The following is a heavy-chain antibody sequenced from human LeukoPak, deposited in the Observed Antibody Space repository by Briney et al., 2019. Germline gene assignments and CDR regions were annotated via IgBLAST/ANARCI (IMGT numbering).Heavy chain of an antibody. D-gene: IGHD4-17*01. Sequence: SETLSLTCAVYGGSFSSYYWGWIRQPPGKGLEWIGSIYYSGSTYYNPSLKSRVTISVDTSKNQFSLKLSSVTAADTAVYYCASQYGDYGFRYYFDYWGQGTLVTVSS. CDR2: IYYSGST. J-gene: IGHJ4*02. CDR1: GGSFSSYY. V-gene: IGHV4-39*01. CDR3: ASQYGDYGFRYYFDY.